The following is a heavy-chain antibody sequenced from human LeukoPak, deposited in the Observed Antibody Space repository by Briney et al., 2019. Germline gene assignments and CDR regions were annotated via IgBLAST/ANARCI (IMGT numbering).Heavy chain of an antibody. CDR1: GFTFSNYG. D-gene: IGHD3-22*01. CDR2: IRYDGSNK. Sequence: PGGSLRLSCAASGFTFSNYGMHWVRQAPGKGLEWVAFIRYDGSNKKYADSAKGRFTISRDNSKNTLYLQMNSLRAEDTAVYYSAKAREPIVVVLTTAIDYWGQGTLVTVSS. CDR3: AKAREPIVVVLTTAIDY. V-gene: IGHV3-30*02. J-gene: IGHJ4*02.